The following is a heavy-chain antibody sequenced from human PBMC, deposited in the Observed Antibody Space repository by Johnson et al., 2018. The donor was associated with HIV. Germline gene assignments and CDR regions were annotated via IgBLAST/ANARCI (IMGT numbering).Heavy chain of an antibody. V-gene: IGHV3-23*04. CDR1: GFTFSSYA. D-gene: IGHD3-3*02. CDR3: ARAHLIFPKNAFDI. J-gene: IGHJ3*02. Sequence: VQLVESGGGLVQRGGSLRLSCAASGFTFSSYAMSWVRQAPGKGLEWVSAISGSGDSTYYADSVKGRFTISSDNSKNTLYLQMNSLRAEDKAVYYCARAHLIFPKNAFDIWGQGTMVTVSS. CDR2: ISGSGDST.